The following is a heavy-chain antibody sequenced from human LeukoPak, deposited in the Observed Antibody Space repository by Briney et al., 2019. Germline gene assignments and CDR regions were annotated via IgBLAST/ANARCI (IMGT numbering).Heavy chain of an antibody. CDR3: ARGSDIVVVPAAMGMVFDY. CDR1: GGSISSSSYY. CDR2: IYYSGST. Sequence: SETLSLTCTVSGGSISSSSYYWGWIRQPPGKGLEWIGSIYYSGSTYYNPSLKSRVTISVDTSKNQFSLKLSSVTAADTAVYYCARGSDIVVVPAAMGMVFDYWGQGTLVTVSS. D-gene: IGHD2-2*01. V-gene: IGHV4-39*07. J-gene: IGHJ4*02.